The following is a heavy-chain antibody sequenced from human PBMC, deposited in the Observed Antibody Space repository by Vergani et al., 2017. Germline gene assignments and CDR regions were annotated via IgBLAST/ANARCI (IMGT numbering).Heavy chain of an antibody. CDR3: AREFTTFDY. J-gene: IGHJ4*02. Sequence: EVQLLESGGGLVQPGGSLRLSCAASGFTFSSYAMSWVRQAPGKGLEWVSYISSSSSTIYYADSVKGRFTISRDNAKNSLYLQMNSLRAEDTAVYYCAREFTTFDYWGQGTLVTVSS. V-gene: IGHV3-48*04. D-gene: IGHD1-1*01. CDR2: ISSSSSTI. CDR1: GFTFSSYA.